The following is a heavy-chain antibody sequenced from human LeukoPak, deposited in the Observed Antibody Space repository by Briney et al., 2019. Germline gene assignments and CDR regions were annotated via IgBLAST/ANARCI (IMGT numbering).Heavy chain of an antibody. Sequence: PGGSLRLSCAASGFTVSSTYMNWVRQAPGKGLEWVSVIYSGGSTYYADSVKGRFTISRDNSKNTLYLQMNSLRAEDTAVYYCAKDRVYMGPDYFDYWGQGTLVTVSS. CDR3: AKDRVYMGPDYFDY. CDR1: GFTVSSTY. D-gene: IGHD5/OR15-5a*01. CDR2: IYSGGST. V-gene: IGHV3-53*01. J-gene: IGHJ4*02.